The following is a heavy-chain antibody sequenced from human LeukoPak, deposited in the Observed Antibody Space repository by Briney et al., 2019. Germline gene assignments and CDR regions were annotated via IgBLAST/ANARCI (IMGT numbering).Heavy chain of an antibody. CDR3: ARGNNSPWDY. J-gene: IGHJ4*02. Sequence: SEPLSLTCTVSGASISPYYRSWIRQPAGKGLEWIGRIYNSGYTNYNPSLESRVTMSLDTSKNEFSLKLSSVTAADTALYYSARGNNSPWDYWGQGILVTVSS. D-gene: IGHD1-14*01. CDR1: GASISPYY. CDR2: IYNSGYT. V-gene: IGHV4-4*07.